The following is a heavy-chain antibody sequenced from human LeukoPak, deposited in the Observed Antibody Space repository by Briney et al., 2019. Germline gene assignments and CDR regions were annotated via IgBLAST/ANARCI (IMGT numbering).Heavy chain of an antibody. J-gene: IGHJ6*03. CDR1: GFTLSNYA. V-gene: IGHV3-23*01. D-gene: IGHD3-3*01. Sequence: GGSLRLSCAASGFTLSNYAMNWVRQAPGKGLEWVSLISATGGNTYYADSVKGRFTISRDNSKNTLYLQMSSLRAEDTAVYYCAKGGFWSGSHYSYMDVWGEGTTVTV. CDR3: AKGGFWSGSHYSYMDV. CDR2: ISATGGNT.